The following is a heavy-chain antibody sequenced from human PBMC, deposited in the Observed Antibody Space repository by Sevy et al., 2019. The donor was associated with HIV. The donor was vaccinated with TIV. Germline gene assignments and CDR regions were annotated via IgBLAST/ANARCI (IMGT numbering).Heavy chain of an antibody. Sequence: GGSLRLSCAASGFIFSNHGMHWVRQAPGKGLEWVARIWYDGSDTYYGESVKGRFTISRDNSKNTVDLQMNSLRVEDTAVYSCARDVDSNYDGIDAWGPGTTVTVSS. CDR1: GFIFSNHG. CDR2: IWYDGSDT. V-gene: IGHV3-33*01. CDR3: ARDVDSNYDGIDA. D-gene: IGHD4-4*01. J-gene: IGHJ6*02.